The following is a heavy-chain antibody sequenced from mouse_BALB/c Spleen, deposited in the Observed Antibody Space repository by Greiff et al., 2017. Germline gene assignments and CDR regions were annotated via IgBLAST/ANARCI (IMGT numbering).Heavy chain of an antibody. V-gene: IGHV2-2*02. CDR3: ARRGYYGYDSAMDY. CDR2: IWSGGST. D-gene: IGHD2-2*01. Sequence: VQLQQSGPGLVQPSQSLSITCTVSGFSLTSYGVHWVRQSPGKGLEWLGVIWSGGSTDYNAAFISRLSISKDNSKSQVFFKMNSLQANDTAIYYCARRGYYGYDSAMDYWGQGTSVTVSS. J-gene: IGHJ4*01. CDR1: GFSLTSYG.